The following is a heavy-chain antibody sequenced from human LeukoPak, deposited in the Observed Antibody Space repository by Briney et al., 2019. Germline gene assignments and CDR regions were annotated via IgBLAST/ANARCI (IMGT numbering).Heavy chain of an antibody. J-gene: IGHJ4*02. CDR2: IYSDGNT. CDR1: GFTVSNNY. Sequence: GSLRLSCAASGFTVSNNYMSWVRQAPGEGLEWVSVIYSDGNTYYANSVKGRFTISRDNSKNTLYLQMNSLRAEDTAVYFCARGGGAFCGSDCHRNFDCWGQGTLVTVSS. CDR3: ARGGGAFCGSDCHRNFDC. V-gene: IGHV3-53*01. D-gene: IGHD2-21*02.